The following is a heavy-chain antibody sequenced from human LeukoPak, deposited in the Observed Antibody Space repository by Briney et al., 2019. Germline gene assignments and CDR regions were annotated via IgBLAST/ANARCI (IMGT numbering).Heavy chain of an antibody. V-gene: IGHV1-2*02. D-gene: IGHD6-6*01. CDR1: GYTFTGHY. CDR2: INPTGGT. Sequence: GASVKVSCKASGYTFTGHYMNWVRLAPGQGLEWMGWINPTGGTTYAQKFQDRVTTTRDTSINTAYMELSGLRSDDTAVYYCARDLGWSSSHWGQGTLVTVSS. J-gene: IGHJ4*02. CDR3: ARDLGWSSSH.